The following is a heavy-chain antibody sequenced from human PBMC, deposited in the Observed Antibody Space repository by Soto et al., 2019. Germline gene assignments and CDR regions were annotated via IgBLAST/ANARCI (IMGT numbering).Heavy chain of an antibody. CDR2: IYPGDSDT. D-gene: IGHD6-19*01. V-gene: IGHV5-51*01. CDR3: ARHGSSGWYEKFDY. J-gene: IGHJ4*02. CDR1: GYRFTTYW. Sequence: GESLKISCGVSGYRFTTYWIGWVRQMPGKGLEWMGIIYPGDSDTRYSPSFQGQVTISADKSTSTTYLQWSSLKASDTAMYYCARHGSSGWYEKFDYWGQGTLVTIS.